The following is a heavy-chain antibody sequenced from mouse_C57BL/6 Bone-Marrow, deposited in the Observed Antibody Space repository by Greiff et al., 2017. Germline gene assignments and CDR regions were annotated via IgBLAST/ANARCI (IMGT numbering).Heavy chain of an antibody. Sequence: EVNVVESGGGLVKPGGSLKLSCAASGFTFSDYGMHWVRQAPEKGLEWVAYISSGSSTIYYADTVKGRFTISRDNAKNTLFLQMTSLRSEDTAMYYCARNGYYGDYAMDYWGQGTSVTVSS. CDR2: ISSGSSTI. J-gene: IGHJ4*01. D-gene: IGHD2-3*01. V-gene: IGHV5-17*01. CDR3: ARNGYYGDYAMDY. CDR1: GFTFSDYG.